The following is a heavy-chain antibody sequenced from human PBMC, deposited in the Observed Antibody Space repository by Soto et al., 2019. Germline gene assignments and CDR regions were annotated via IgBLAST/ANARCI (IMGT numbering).Heavy chain of an antibody. CDR1: GFTFSSYS. CDR3: ARDGHLEWLLYRFVYFQH. V-gene: IGHV3-21*01. CDR2: ISSSSSYI. D-gene: IGHD3-3*01. Sequence: GGSLRLSCAASGFTFSSYSMNWVRQAPGKGLEWVSSISSSSSYIYYADSVKGRFTISRDNAKNSLYLQMNSLRAEDMAVYYCARDGHLEWLLYRFVYFQHWGQGTLVTVSS. J-gene: IGHJ1*01.